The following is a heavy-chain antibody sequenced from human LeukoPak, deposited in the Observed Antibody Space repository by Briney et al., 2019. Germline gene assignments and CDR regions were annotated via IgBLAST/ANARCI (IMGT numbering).Heavy chain of an antibody. CDR1: GFTFSTYS. V-gene: IGHV3-48*02. Sequence: GGSLRLSCAASGFTFSTYSMNWVRQAPGRGLEWISYISSSSDTIYYADSVKGRFTISRDTAKNSLYLQMNSLRDEDTAVYYCARLRVGATRDPFDYWGQGTLVTVSS. CDR2: ISSSSDTI. J-gene: IGHJ4*02. D-gene: IGHD1-26*01. CDR3: ARLRVGATRDPFDY.